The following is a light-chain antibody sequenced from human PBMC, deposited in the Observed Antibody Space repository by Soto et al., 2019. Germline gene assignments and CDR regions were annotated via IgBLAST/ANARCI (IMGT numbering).Light chain of an antibody. J-gene: IGLJ2*01. CDR2: DVN. CDR3: SSYTSSSTLVV. V-gene: IGLV2-14*03. Sequence: QSVLTQPASVSGSPGQSITISCTGTSSDVGGYNYVSWYQQHPGKAPKLMIYDVNNRPSGVSNRFSGSKSGNTASLTISGLQAEDEADYYCSSYTSSSTLVVFDGGTKVTVL. CDR1: SSDVGGYNY.